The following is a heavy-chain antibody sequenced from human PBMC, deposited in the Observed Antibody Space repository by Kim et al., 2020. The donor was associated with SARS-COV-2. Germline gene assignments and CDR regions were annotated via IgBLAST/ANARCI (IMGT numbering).Heavy chain of an antibody. D-gene: IGHD3-16*02. CDR2: IFPDDSDT. CDR3: ARHSNGKKRCNGVWENYRSYSCAT. Sequence: GESLKISCEASEYTFPTFWIAWVRQMPGKGLEWMGFIFPDDSDTKYSPAFQGQVTISVDKSLRPAYLQWCSLKASDTSTYYCARHSNGKKRCNGVWENYRSYSCATWGQGPLVTVSS. V-gene: IGHV5-51*01. J-gene: IGHJ5*02. CDR1: EYTFPTFW.